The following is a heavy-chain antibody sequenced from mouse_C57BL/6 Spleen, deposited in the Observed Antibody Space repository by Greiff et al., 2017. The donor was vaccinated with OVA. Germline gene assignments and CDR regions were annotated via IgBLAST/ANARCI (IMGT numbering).Heavy chain of an antibody. CDR1: GFTFSSYA. CDR3: ARGSGTLFDY. V-gene: IGHV5-4*03. CDR2: ISDGGSYT. J-gene: IGHJ2*01. Sequence: EVKLQESGGGLVKPGGSLKLSCAASGFTFSSYAMSWVRQTPEKRLEWVATISDGGSYTYYPDNVKGRFTISRDNAKNNLYLQMSHLKSEDTAMYYCARGSGTLFDYWGQGTTLTVSS. D-gene: IGHD4-1*01.